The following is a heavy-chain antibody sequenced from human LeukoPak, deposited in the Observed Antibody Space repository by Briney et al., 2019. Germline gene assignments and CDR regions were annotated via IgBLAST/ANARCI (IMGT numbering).Heavy chain of an antibody. CDR1: GGSISSYY. Sequence: PSETLSLTCTVSGGSISSYYWSWIRQPPGKGLEWIGRIYTSGSTNYNPSLKSRVTMSVDTSKNQFSLKLSSVTAADTAVYYCARGTKLWFGEQLDYWGQGTLVTVSS. CDR3: ARGTKLWFGEQLDY. D-gene: IGHD3-10*01. V-gene: IGHV4-4*07. CDR2: IYTSGST. J-gene: IGHJ4*02.